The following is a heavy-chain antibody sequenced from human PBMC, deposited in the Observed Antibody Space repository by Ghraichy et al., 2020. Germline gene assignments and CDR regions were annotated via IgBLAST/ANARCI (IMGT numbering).Heavy chain of an antibody. CDR3: ARRGDYVRGFVDY. Sequence: GGSLRLSCAASGFTFSRYGMSWVRQAPGKGLEWISFISTTSSVHYADSVEGRFTISRDSAKNSLYLQLNSLRDEDTAVYYCARRGDYVRGFVDYWGQGTLVTVSS. CDR1: GFTFSRYG. D-gene: IGHD4-17*01. J-gene: IGHJ4*02. V-gene: IGHV3-48*02. CDR2: ISTTSSV.